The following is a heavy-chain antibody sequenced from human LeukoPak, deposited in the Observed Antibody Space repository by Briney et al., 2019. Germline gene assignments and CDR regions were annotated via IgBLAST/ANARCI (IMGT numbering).Heavy chain of an antibody. D-gene: IGHD3-22*01. Sequence: PGGSLRLSCAASGFTFSDYYMSWIRQAPGKGLEWVSYISSSGSTIYYADSVKGRFTISRDNAKNSLYLQMNSLRAEDTAVYYCARKTSDQYYYDSSGYPHYWGQGTLVTVSS. CDR3: ARKTSDQYYYDSSGYPHY. V-gene: IGHV3-11*01. J-gene: IGHJ4*02. CDR2: ISSSGSTI. CDR1: GFTFSDYY.